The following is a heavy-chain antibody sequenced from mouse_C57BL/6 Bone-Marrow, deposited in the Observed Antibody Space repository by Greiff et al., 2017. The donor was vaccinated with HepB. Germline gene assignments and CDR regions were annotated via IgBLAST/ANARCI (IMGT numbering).Heavy chain of an antibody. D-gene: IGHD1-1*01. Sequence: EVQGVESGGGLVQPGGSMKLSCVASGFTFSNYWMNWVRQSPEKGLEWVAQIRLKSDNYATHYAESVKGRFTISRDDSKSSVYLQMNNLRAEDTGIYYCTDYYGSSYGFDYWGQGTTLTVSS. CDR2: IRLKSDNYAT. CDR3: TDYYGSSYGFDY. CDR1: GFTFSNYW. J-gene: IGHJ2*01. V-gene: IGHV6-3*01.